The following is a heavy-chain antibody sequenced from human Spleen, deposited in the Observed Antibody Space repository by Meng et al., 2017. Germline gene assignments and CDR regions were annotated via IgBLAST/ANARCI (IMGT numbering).Heavy chain of an antibody. D-gene: IGHD3-10*01. Sequence: SETLSLTCTVSGGSISSYYWSWIRQPPGKGLEWIGYIYYSGSTNYNPSLKSRVTMSVDTSKNQFSLKLSSVTTADTAVYYCASDFGSGRQYYFDYWGQGMLVTVSS. CDR1: GGSISSYY. CDR3: ASDFGSGRQYYFDY. V-gene: IGHV4-59*12. CDR2: IYYSGST. J-gene: IGHJ4*02.